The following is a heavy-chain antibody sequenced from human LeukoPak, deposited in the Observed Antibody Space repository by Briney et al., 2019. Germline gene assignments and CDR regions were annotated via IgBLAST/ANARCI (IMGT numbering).Heavy chain of an antibody. CDR1: GFTFSSYG. J-gene: IGHJ6*02. V-gene: IGHV3-30*18. CDR3: AKELSYSYGYPPDYYYGMDV. CDR2: ISYDGSNK. D-gene: IGHD5-18*01. Sequence: GGSLRLSCAASGFTFSSYGMHWVRQAPGKGLEWVAVISYDGSNKYYADSVKGRFTISRDNSKNTLYLQMNSLRAEDTAVYYCAKELSYSYGYPPDYYYGMDVWGQGTTVTVSS.